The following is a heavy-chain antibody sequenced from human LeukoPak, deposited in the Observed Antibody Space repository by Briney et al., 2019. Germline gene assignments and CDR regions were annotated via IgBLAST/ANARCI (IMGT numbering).Heavy chain of an antibody. Sequence: PGGSLRLSCAASGFTVSNNYMSWVRQAPGKGLEWVSLIYSGGSTYYADSVRGRFTISRDSSKNTLYLQLNSLRAEDTAVYYCAAFSQKGVWGQGTTVTVSS. V-gene: IGHV3-66*01. CDR2: IYSGGST. D-gene: IGHD3-3*02. CDR3: AAFSQKGV. CDR1: GFTVSNNY. J-gene: IGHJ6*02.